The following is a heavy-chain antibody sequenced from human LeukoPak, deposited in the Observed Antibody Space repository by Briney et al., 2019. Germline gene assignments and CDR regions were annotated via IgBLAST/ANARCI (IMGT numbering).Heavy chain of an antibody. CDR1: GFIFSTYT. J-gene: IGHJ4*02. CDR3: ARDGGSYGFGIDH. D-gene: IGHD5-18*01. V-gene: IGHV3-21*01. Sequence: PGGSLRLSCAASGFIFSTYTMNWVRQAPGKGLEWVSSISSSSSYIYYADSVKGRFTISRDNAKNSLYLQMNSLRAEDTAVYYCARDGGSYGFGIDHWGQGTLVTVSS. CDR2: ISSSSSYI.